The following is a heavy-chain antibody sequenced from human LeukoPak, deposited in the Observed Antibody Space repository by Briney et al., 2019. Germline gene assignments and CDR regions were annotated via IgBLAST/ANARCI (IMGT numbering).Heavy chain of an antibody. CDR3: AKEVEPLWSGYTWFDP. V-gene: IGHV3-30*02. CDR2: IRSDGSKE. D-gene: IGHD3-3*01. Sequence: PGGSLRLSCAASGFTFSSYGMRWVRQAPGKGLEWVAYIRSDGSKEYHADSVKGRFIISRDNSKKILYLQMNSLTAEDTAVYHCAKEVEPLWSGYTWFDPWGQGTLVTVSS. CDR1: GFTFSSYG. J-gene: IGHJ5*02.